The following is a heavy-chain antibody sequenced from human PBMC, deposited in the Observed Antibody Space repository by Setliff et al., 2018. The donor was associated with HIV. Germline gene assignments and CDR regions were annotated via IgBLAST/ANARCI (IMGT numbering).Heavy chain of an antibody. Sequence: PSETLSLTCSVSGASIITDPHYWGWIRQSPGKGLEWIGNIFYGGNPHYSPSLKSRVTISMDTSKNQFSLRLSSMTAADTAVYYCARGESWAWELHAVWGQGTLVTVSS. D-gene: IGHD3-10*01. V-gene: IGHV4-39*07. CDR3: ARGESWAWELHAV. CDR2: IFYGGNP. CDR1: GASIITDPHY. J-gene: IGHJ4*02.